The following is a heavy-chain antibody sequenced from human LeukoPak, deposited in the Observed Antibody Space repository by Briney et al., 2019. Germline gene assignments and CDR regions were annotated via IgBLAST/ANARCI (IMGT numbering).Heavy chain of an antibody. CDR3: ARHQTYYYGSGSYRALYYFDY. CDR2: INHSGST. J-gene: IGHJ4*02. Sequence: SETLSLTCAVYGGSFSGYYWSWICQPPGKGLEWIGEINHSGSTNYNPSLKSRVTISVDTSKNQFSLKLSSVTAADTAVYYCARHQTYYYGSGSYRALYYFDYWGQGTLVTVSS. CDR1: GGSFSGYY. D-gene: IGHD3-10*01. V-gene: IGHV4-34*01.